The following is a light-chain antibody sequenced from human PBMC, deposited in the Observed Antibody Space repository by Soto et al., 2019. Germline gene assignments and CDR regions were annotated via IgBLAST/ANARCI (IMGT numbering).Light chain of an antibody. CDR3: QQYCSTPLT. CDR2: WAS. J-gene: IGKJ4*01. CDR1: QSVLYSSNNKNY. V-gene: IGKV4-1*01. Sequence: DIVMTQSPDSLAVSLGERATINCKSSQSVLYSSNNKNYLAWYQQKPGQPPKLLIYWASTRESGVPDRFSGSGSGTDLPLTISSLQAEDVAFYYCQQYCSTPLTLGGGTKVEIK.